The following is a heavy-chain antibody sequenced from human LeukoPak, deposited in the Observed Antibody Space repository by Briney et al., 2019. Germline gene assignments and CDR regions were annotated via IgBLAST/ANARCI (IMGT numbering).Heavy chain of an antibody. CDR3: ARLPGYSYGIDY. CDR1: GFTFSSYS. Sequence: TGGSLRLSCAASGFTFSSYSMNWVRQAPGKGLEWVSSISSSSSYIYYADSVKGRFTISRDNAENSLYLQMNSLRAEDTAVYYCARLPGYSYGIDYWGQGTLVTVSS. D-gene: IGHD5-18*01. V-gene: IGHV3-21*01. CDR2: ISSSSSYI. J-gene: IGHJ4*02.